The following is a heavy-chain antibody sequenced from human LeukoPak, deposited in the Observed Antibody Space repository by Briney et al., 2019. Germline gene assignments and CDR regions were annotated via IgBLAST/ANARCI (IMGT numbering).Heavy chain of an antibody. V-gene: IGHV4-39*01. CDR3: ARFPVSAYDY. CDR2: IYYSGST. J-gene: IGHJ4*02. D-gene: IGHD5-12*01. CDR1: GDSVSSSSYY. Sequence: SETLSLTCTVSGDSVSSSSYYWDWIRQPPGRGLEWIGTIYYSGSTYYNPSLKSRDTISVDTSKNQFSLKLSSVTAADTAVYFCARFPVSAYDYWGQGVLVTVSS.